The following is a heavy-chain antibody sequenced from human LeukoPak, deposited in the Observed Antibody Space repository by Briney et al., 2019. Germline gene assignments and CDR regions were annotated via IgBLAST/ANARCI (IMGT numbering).Heavy chain of an antibody. Sequence: KPGGSLRLSCAASGFTLSSYSMNWVRQAPGKGLEWVSSISSSSSYIYYADSVKGRFTISRDNAKNSLYLQMNSLRAEDTAVYYCARDPVFPVVPAATSCGMDVWGKGTTVTVSS. D-gene: IGHD2-2*01. CDR3: ARDPVFPVVPAATSCGMDV. CDR2: ISSSSSYI. J-gene: IGHJ6*04. V-gene: IGHV3-21*01. CDR1: GFTLSSYS.